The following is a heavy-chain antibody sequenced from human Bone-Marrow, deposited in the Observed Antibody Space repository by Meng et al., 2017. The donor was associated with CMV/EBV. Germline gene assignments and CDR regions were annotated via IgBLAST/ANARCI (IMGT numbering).Heavy chain of an antibody. V-gene: IGHV1-18*04. CDR3: ARRSDGYHVTSGRGGGYFDY. CDR2: FKIYNGAA. Sequence: ASVKVSCKASGYTFRNYPITWVRQAPGQGLEWMGWFKIYNGAANYGQRFQGRVTMTSDTATTTAYRELRSLRSDDTAVYYCARRSDGYHVTSGRGGGYFDYWGQGSRVTCSS. CDR1: GYTFRNYP. J-gene: IGHJ4*02. D-gene: IGHD1-26*01.